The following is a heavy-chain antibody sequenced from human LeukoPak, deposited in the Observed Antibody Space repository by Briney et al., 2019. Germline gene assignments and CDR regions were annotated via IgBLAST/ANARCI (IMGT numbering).Heavy chain of an antibody. V-gene: IGHV4-39*07. J-gene: IGHJ3*02. Sequence: SETLSLTCTVSGGSISSSSYYWGWIRQPPGKGLEWIGSIYYSGSTYYNPSLKSRVTISVDTSKNQFSLKLSSVTAADTAVYYCARARITMVRGVISAFDIWGQGTMVTVSS. CDR2: IYYSGST. CDR3: ARARITMVRGVISAFDI. D-gene: IGHD3-10*01. CDR1: GGSISSSSYY.